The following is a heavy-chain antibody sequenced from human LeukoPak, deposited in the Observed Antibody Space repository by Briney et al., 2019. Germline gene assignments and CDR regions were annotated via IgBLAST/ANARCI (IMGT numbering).Heavy chain of an antibody. CDR1: EFMFSGYE. Sequence: GGSLRLSCAASEFMFSGYEMNWVRQAPGKGLEWVSYISNSGNTIYYADSVKGRFTISRDNAKSSLYLQMNSLRAEDTAVYYCARSPLADYFDYWGQGTLVTVSS. CDR3: ARSPLADYFDY. J-gene: IGHJ4*02. CDR2: ISNSGNTI. V-gene: IGHV3-48*03. D-gene: IGHD3-3*02.